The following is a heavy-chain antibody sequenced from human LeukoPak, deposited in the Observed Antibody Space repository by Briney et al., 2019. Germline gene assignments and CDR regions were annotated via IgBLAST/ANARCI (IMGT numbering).Heavy chain of an antibody. Sequence: GASVKVSCKASGYTFTSYDINWVRQATGRGLEWMGWMNPNSGNTGYAQKFQGRVTMTRNTSISTAYMELSSLRSEDTAVYYCARVVGYCSSTSCYNYYYGMDVWGQGTTVTVSS. CDR1: GYTFTSYD. CDR2: MNPNSGNT. D-gene: IGHD2-2*03. CDR3: ARVVGYCSSTSCYNYYYGMDV. J-gene: IGHJ6*02. V-gene: IGHV1-8*01.